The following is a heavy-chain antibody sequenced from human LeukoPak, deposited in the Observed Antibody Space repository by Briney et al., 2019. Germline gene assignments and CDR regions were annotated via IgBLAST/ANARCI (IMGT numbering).Heavy chain of an antibody. CDR1: GFTFDDYA. D-gene: IGHD6-13*01. Sequence: GGSLRLSCAASGFTFDDYAMHWVRQAPGKGLEWVSGISWNSGSIGYADSVKGRFTISRDNAKNSLYLQMNSLRAEDTAVYYCARQGTGYSSRSRDYYYHYMDVWGKGTTVTVSS. J-gene: IGHJ6*03. CDR2: ISWNSGSI. V-gene: IGHV3-9*01. CDR3: ARQGTGYSSRSRDYYYHYMDV.